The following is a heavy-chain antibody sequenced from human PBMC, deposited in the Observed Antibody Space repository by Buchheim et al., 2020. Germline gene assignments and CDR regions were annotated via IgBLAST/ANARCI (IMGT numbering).Heavy chain of an antibody. CDR1: GFTFSSYA. V-gene: IGHV3-23*01. J-gene: IGHJ6*02. CDR2: ISGSSGST. Sequence: EVQLLESGGGLVQPGGSLRLSCAASGFTFSSYAMSWVRQAPGKGLEWVSGISGSSGSTYYADSVKGRFTISRDNSKNTLYLQMNSLRAEDTAVYYCAKDTTYSNYVKPSIEYDYYGMDVWGQGTT. CDR3: AKDTTYSNYVKPSIEYDYYGMDV. D-gene: IGHD4-11*01.